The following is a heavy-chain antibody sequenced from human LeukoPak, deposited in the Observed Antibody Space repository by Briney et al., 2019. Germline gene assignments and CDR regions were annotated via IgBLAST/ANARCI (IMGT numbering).Heavy chain of an antibody. V-gene: IGHV3-21*01. Sequence: PGGSLRLSCAASGFTFSSYNMNWVRQAPGKGLEWVSSITSGSSYRFYADSVRGRFTISRDNAKNSLYLQMNSLRAEDTAVYYCARDPYSGSYGNYYYYFMDVWGKGTTVTISS. CDR3: ARDPYSGSYGNYYYYFMDV. CDR2: ITSGSSYR. D-gene: IGHD1-26*01. J-gene: IGHJ6*03. CDR1: GFTFSSYN.